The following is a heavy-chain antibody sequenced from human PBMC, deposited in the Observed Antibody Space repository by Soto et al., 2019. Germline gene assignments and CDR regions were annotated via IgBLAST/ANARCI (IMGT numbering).Heavy chain of an antibody. Sequence: GGSLRLSCVASGFPFSSYAMNWVRQAPGKGLEWVSGISGGSGTTYYADSVKGRFTISRDNSKNTLYLQMNSLRADDTAVYYCAKGPAPTLYGDYVSYYFDYWGQGTLVTVSS. J-gene: IGHJ4*02. D-gene: IGHD4-17*01. CDR3: AKGPAPTLYGDYVSYYFDY. CDR2: ISGGSGTT. CDR1: GFPFSSYA. V-gene: IGHV3-23*01.